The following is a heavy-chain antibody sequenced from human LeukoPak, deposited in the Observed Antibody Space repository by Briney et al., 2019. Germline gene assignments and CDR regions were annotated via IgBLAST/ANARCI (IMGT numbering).Heavy chain of an antibody. J-gene: IGHJ4*02. CDR1: GGTFSSNA. CDR3: ARGWLAETTVVTPYNY. CDR2: IMPIFGTA. V-gene: IGHV1-69*13. Sequence: ASVKVSYKASGGTFSSNAISWVRQAPGQGLEWMGGIMPIFGTANYAQKFQGRVTITAVESLSTAYMELSSLRSEDTAVYYCARGWLAETTVVTPYNYWGQGTLVTVSS. D-gene: IGHD4-23*01.